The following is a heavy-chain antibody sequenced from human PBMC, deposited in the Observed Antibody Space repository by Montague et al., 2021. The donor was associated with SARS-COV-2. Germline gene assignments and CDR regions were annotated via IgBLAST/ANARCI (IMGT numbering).Heavy chain of an antibody. J-gene: IGHJ4*02. CDR2: ISFDGSNK. D-gene: IGHD5-18*01. Sequence: LSCEGEGKTFSTYGMYWVRQAPGKGLEWVAVISFDGSNKFYVDSVKGRFTISKNTVYLQMNSLRGEDTAVYYCAKGDTSPGDYWGQGTLVTVSS. CDR1: GKTFSTYG. CDR3: AKGDTSPGDY. V-gene: IGHV3-30*18.